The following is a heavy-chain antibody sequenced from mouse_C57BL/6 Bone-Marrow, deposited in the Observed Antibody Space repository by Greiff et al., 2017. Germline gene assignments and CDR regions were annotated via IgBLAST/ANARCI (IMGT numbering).Heavy chain of an antibody. J-gene: IGHJ4*01. CDR2: INPSSGYT. D-gene: IGHD1-1*01. V-gene: IGHV1-7*01. Sequence: QVQLQQSGAELAKPGASVKLSCKASGYTFTSYWMHWVKQRPGQGLEWIGYINPSSGYTKYNQKFKDKATLTADKSSSTAYMQLSSLTYEDSAVYYCARWGYGSSDLIYYYAMDYWGQGTSVTVSS. CDR3: ARWGYGSSDLIYYYAMDY. CDR1: GYTFTSYW.